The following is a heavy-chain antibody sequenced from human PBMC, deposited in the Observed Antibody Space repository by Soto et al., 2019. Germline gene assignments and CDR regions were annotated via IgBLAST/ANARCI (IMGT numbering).Heavy chain of an antibody. J-gene: IGHJ3*02. Sequence: SXTLSLTCAVYGGSFSGYYWSWIRQPPGKGLEWIGEINHSGSTNYNPSLKSRVTISVDTSKNQFSLKLSSVTAADTAVYYCASDQLLFSDAFDIWGQGTMVTVSS. CDR1: GGSFSGYY. V-gene: IGHV4-34*01. D-gene: IGHD2-2*01. CDR3: ASDQLLFSDAFDI. CDR2: INHSGST.